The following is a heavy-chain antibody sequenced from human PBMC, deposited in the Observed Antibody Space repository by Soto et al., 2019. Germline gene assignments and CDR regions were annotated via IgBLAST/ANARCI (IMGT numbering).Heavy chain of an antibody. V-gene: IGHV3-48*01. CDR2: ISSSSSTI. CDR3: ARDRPLKGYCSGGSCSRPDY. CDR1: GFTFSSYS. J-gene: IGHJ4*02. Sequence: EVQLVESGGGLVQPGGSLRLSCAASGFTFSSYSMNWVRQAPGKGLEWVSYISSSSSTIYYADSVKGRFTISRDNAKNSLYLQMNSLRAEDTAVYYCARDRPLKGYCSGGSCSRPDYWGQGTLVTVSS. D-gene: IGHD2-15*01.